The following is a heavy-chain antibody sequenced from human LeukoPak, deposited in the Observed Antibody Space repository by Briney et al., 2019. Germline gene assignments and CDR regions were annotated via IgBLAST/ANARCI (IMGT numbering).Heavy chain of an antibody. V-gene: IGHV1-2*02. J-gene: IGHJ4*02. D-gene: IGHD1-1*01. Sequence: ASVNVSCKSSAYTFTEFYIHLVRQAPGQGLEWMGWINPNGGGTNYAQKFQGRVTLTRDTSITTAYMELSRLRSEDTALYYCARGVGIDYWGQGTLVTVSS. CDR1: AYTFTEFY. CDR3: ARGVGIDY. CDR2: INPNGGGT.